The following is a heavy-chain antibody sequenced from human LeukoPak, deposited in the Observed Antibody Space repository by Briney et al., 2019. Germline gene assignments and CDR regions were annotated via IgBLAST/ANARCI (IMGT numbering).Heavy chain of an antibody. CDR1: GFTFSSYA. D-gene: IGHD4-17*01. J-gene: IGHJ4*02. Sequence: PGGSETLSCAVSGFTFSSYAMSWVRQAPGKGLEWVSTITGSGDNTYYADSVKGRFTISRDNSKNTLNLQMNSLRAEDTAVYYCAKDLYGDYEGEYWGPGKLVTVSS. V-gene: IGHV3-23*01. CDR2: ITGSGDNT. CDR3: AKDLYGDYEGEY.